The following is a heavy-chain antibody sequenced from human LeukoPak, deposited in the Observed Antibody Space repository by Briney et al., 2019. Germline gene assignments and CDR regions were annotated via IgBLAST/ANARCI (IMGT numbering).Heavy chain of an antibody. J-gene: IGHJ4*02. V-gene: IGHV4-30-2*01. D-gene: IGHD4-17*01. CDR3: ARVHQCGDFDY. CDR1: GGSISSGGYS. Sequence: SQTLSLTCAVSGGSISSGGYSWSWIRQPPGKGLEWIGYIYHSGSTYYNPSLKSRVTISVDRSKNQFSLKLSSVTAADTAVYYCARVHQCGDFDYWGQGTLVTVSS. CDR2: IYHSGST.